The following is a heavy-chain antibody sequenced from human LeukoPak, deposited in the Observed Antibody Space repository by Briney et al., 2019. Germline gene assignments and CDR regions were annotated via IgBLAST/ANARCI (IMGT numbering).Heavy chain of an antibody. J-gene: IGHJ4*02. CDR2: INHSGST. D-gene: IGHD3-10*01. CDR1: GGSFSGYY. V-gene: IGHV4-34*01. CDR3: ARGGLLWSVHPH. Sequence: SETLSLTCAVYGGSFSGYYWSWIRQPPGKGLEWIGEINHSGSTNYNPSLKSRVTISVDTSKNQFSLKLSSVTAADTAVYYCARGGLLWSVHPHWGQGTLVTVSS.